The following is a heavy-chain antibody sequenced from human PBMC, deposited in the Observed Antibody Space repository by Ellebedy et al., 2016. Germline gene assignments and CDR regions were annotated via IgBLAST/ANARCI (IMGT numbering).Heavy chain of an antibody. Sequence: GGSLRLSCAASGFTFSGFAMSWVRQAPGKGLEWVSTISSAGSPTYADSVRGRFTISRDSSKDTLYLEMDSLRADDTAIYYCAKCRHSTGCLLDSWGQGTLVTVSS. V-gene: IGHV3-23*01. CDR1: GFTFSGFA. CDR2: ISSAGSP. CDR3: AKCRHSTGCLLDS. J-gene: IGHJ4*02. D-gene: IGHD6-19*01.